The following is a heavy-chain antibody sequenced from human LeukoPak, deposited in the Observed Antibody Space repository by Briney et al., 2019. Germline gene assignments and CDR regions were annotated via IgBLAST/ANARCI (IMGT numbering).Heavy chain of an antibody. CDR2: ITWNSAGI. J-gene: IGHJ6*02. CDR3: AGGAGPNTMVRNKLLYYYGMDV. V-gene: IGHV3-9*01. Sequence: GGSLRLSCVASGFTFDDYSMHWVRQPPGKGLEWVSGITWNSAGIGYADSVKGRFTISRDNSKNTLYLQMNSLRAEDTAVYYCAGGAGPNTMVRNKLLYYYGMDVWGQGTTVTVSS. D-gene: IGHD3-10*01. CDR1: GFTFDDYS.